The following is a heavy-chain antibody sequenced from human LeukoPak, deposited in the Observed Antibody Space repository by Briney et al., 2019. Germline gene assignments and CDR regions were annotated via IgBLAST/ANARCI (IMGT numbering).Heavy chain of an antibody. D-gene: IGHD3-22*01. V-gene: IGHV1-3*01. J-gene: IGHJ3*02. CDR3: ASEHYDSSGYYPRWAFDI. CDR1: GYTFTKYA. CDR2: INAGDGST. Sequence: ASVKVSCKASGYTFTKYAIHWVRRAPGQRLEWMGWINAGDGSTRYSQKFHGGVTITRDTSASTAYMELSSLRSEDTAVYYCASEHYDSSGYYPRWAFDIWGQGTMVTVSS.